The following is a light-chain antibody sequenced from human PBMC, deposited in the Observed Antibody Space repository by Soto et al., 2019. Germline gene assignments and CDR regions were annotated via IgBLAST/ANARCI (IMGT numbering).Light chain of an antibody. Sequence: QSVLTQPPSVSGAPGQGVTISCTGSSSNIGAGYDVHWYQQLPGTAPKLLIYGNSNRPSGVPYRFSGSKSGTSASLAITGLQADDEADNNCQSYDSSLSGWVFGGGTKLT. CDR1: SSNIGAGYD. CDR3: QSYDSSLSGWV. J-gene: IGLJ3*02. CDR2: GNS. V-gene: IGLV1-40*01.